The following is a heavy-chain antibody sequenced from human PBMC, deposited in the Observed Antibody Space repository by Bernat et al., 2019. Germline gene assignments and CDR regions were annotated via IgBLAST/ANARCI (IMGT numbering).Heavy chain of an antibody. CDR2: ISGSGDNA. J-gene: IGHJ4*02. CDR3: AQNRDYGDSKPDDF. V-gene: IGHV3-23*01. D-gene: IGHD4-17*01. CDR1: GFTLSSYA. Sequence: EVQLLESGGGLVQPGGSLRLSCAASGFTLSSYAMSWVRQAPGKGLEWVSAISGSGDNAYYAESVKGRFTISRDNSKSTLYLQMNSLRDEDTAAYYCAQNRDYGDSKPDDFWGQGTLVTVSS.